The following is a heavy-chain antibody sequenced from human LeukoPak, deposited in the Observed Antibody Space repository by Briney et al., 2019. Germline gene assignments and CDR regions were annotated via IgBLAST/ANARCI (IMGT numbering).Heavy chain of an antibody. D-gene: IGHD6-13*01. V-gene: IGHV6-1*01. J-gene: IGHJ3*02. CDR2: TYYWSKWYN. CDR3: ARCIAAAGDAFDI. Sequence: SRTLSLTCAISGDSVSSNSAAWNWIRQSPSRGLEWLGRTYYWSKWYNDYAVSVKSRITINPDTSKNQFSLRLNSVTPEDTAVYYCARCIAAAGDAFDIWGQGTMVTVSS. CDR1: GDSVSSNSAA.